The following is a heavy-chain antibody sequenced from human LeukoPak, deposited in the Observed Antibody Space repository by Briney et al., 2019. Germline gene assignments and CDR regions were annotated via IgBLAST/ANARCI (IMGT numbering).Heavy chain of an antibody. J-gene: IGHJ3*02. V-gene: IGHV5-10-1*01. Sequence: GESLQISFKGSGYSFTNYWIGWVRQMPGKGLEWMGMLDPSDSYTNYSPSFQGHVTISSDKSISTASLQWTSLQASDTAMYYCARQGSGSGPGGAFDIWGQGTMVTVSS. CDR3: ARQGSGSGPGGAFDI. CDR1: GYSFTNYW. D-gene: IGHD3-10*01. CDR2: LDPSDSYT.